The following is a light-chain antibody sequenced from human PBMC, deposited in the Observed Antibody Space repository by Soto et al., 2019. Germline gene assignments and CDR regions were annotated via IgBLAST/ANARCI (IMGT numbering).Light chain of an antibody. V-gene: IGKV3-20*01. CDR3: QQYGISPQYT. CDR1: QSVSSSY. Sequence: EIVLTQSPGTLSLSPGERATLSCRASQSVSSSYLAWYQQKPGQAPRLLIYGASSRATGIPDRFSGSGSGTDFTLTISRLEPEDFAVYYCQQYGISPQYTFVQGTKLEIK. CDR2: GAS. J-gene: IGKJ2*01.